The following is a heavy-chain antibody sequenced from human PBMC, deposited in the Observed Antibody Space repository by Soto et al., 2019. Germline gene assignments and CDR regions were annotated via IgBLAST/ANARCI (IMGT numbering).Heavy chain of an antibody. D-gene: IGHD3-9*01. Sequence: GGSLRLSCAASGFTFSSYDMHWVRQATGKGLEWVSAIGTAGDTYYPGSVKGRFTISRENAKNSLYLQMNSLRAEDTAVYYCARSPPYYDILTGPFDYWGQGTLLTVSS. CDR2: IGTAGDT. V-gene: IGHV3-13*01. J-gene: IGHJ4*02. CDR1: GFTFSSYD. CDR3: ARSPPYYDILTGPFDY.